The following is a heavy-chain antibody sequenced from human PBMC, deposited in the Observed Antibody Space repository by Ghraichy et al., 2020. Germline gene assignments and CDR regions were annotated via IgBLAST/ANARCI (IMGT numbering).Heavy chain of an antibody. D-gene: IGHD6-19*01. J-gene: IGHJ6*02. Sequence: ASVKVSCKASGYTFTSYGISWVRQAPGQGLEWMGWISAYNGNTNYAQKLQGRVTMTTDTSTSTAYMELRSLRSDDTAVYYCARDYSSGGEGDYYYGMDVWGQGTTVTVSS. CDR3: ARDYSSGGEGDYYYGMDV. V-gene: IGHV1-18*01. CDR2: ISAYNGNT. CDR1: GYTFTSYG.